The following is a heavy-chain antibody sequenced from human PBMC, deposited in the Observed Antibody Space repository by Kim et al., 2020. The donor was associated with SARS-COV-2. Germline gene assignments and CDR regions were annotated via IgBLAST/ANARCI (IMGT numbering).Heavy chain of an antibody. D-gene: IGHD2-2*03. CDR1: GFTFTGYA. Sequence: GGSLRLSCTTSGFTFTGYAMSWVRQAPGKGLEWVSSIDGSDGTTYYVDSVKGRFTMSRDNSKNTLYLQMSNLRADDTAVYYCMKGGWGWIWDHWGQGTLVTVSS. V-gene: IGHV3-23*01. CDR3: MKGGWGWIWDH. J-gene: IGHJ4*02. CDR2: IDGSDGTT.